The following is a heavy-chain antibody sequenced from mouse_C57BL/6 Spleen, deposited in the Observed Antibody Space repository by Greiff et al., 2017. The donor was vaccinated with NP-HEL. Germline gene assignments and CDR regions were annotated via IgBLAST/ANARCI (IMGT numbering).Heavy chain of an antibody. CDR2: IWSGGST. Sequence: QVQLKESGPGLVQPSQSLSITCTVSGFSLTSYGVHWVRQSPGKGLEWLGVIWSGGSTDYNAAFISRLSISKDNSKSQVFFKMNSLQADDTAIYYCASPPANWDRAWFAYWGQGTLVTVSA. V-gene: IGHV2-2*01. CDR3: ASPPANWDRAWFAY. D-gene: IGHD4-1*01. CDR1: GFSLTSYG. J-gene: IGHJ3*01.